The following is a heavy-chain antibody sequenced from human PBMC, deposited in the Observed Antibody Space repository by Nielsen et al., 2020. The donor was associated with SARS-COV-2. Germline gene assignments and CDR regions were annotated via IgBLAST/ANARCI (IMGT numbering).Heavy chain of an antibody. CDR3: AKDQWELLTYYYYYYMDV. D-gene: IGHD1-26*01. Sequence: GESLKISCAASGFTFSSYAMSWVRQAPGKGLEWVSAISGSSGSTYYADSVKGRFTISRDNSKNTLYLQMNSLRAEDTAVYYCAKDQWELLTYYYYYYMDVWGKGTTVTVSS. J-gene: IGHJ6*03. CDR1: GFTFSSYA. V-gene: IGHV3-23*01. CDR2: ISGSSGST.